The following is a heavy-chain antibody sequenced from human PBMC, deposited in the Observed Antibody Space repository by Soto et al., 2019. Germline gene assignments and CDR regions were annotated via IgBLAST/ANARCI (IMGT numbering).Heavy chain of an antibody. CDR1: GDRFRSYG. J-gene: IGHJ3*02. Sequence: GASVKLSCEACGDRFRSYGISCVRQAPGQGLEWMGWINPNSGGTNYAQKFQGWVTMTRDTSISTAYMELSRLRSDDTAVYYCARDLTVYCSSTSCPGDAFDIWGQGTMVTVS. V-gene: IGHV1-2*04. CDR3: ARDLTVYCSSTSCPGDAFDI. D-gene: IGHD2-2*01. CDR2: INPNSGGT.